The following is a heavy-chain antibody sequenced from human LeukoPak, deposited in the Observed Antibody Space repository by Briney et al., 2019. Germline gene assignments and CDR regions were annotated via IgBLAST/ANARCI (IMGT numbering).Heavy chain of an antibody. V-gene: IGHV1-46*01. J-gene: IGHJ4*02. CDR3: ARGLLRYQLLGGSGSTHFDY. CDR1: GYIFTSYY. CDR2: INPSTGST. D-gene: IGHD2-2*01. Sequence: ASVKVSCKASGYIFTSYYIFWVRQAPGQGLEWMGIINPSTGSTSYSQKFQGRVTMTRDMSTSTVYMELSSLRSEDTAVYYCARGLLRYQLLGGSGSTHFDYWGQGTLVTVSS.